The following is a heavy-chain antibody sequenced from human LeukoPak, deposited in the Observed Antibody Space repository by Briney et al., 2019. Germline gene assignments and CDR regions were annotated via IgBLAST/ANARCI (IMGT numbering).Heavy chain of an antibody. D-gene: IGHD5-18*01. Sequence: SQTLSLTCAVSGGSISSGGYSWSWIRQPPGKGLEWIGYIYYSGSTYYNPSLKSRVTISLDTSKNQFSLKMSSVTAADTAIYYCAKGAGGFSYYNWFDPWGQGTLVTVSS. J-gene: IGHJ5*02. CDR2: IYYSGST. CDR1: GGSISSGGYS. CDR3: AKGAGGFSYYNWFDP. V-gene: IGHV4-30-4*07.